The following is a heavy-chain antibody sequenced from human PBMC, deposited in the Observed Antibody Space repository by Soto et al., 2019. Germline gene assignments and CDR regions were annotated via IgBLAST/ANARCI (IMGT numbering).Heavy chain of an antibody. D-gene: IGHD1-26*01. Sequence: ASVKVSCKASGYTFTIYYMHWVRRAPGQGLEWMGIINPSGGSTSYAQKFQGRVTMTRDTSTSTVYMELSSLRSEDTAVYYCAREDQWELRENYFEYWGQGTLVTVSS. CDR2: INPSGGST. J-gene: IGHJ4*02. CDR1: GYTFTIYY. CDR3: AREDQWELRENYFEY. V-gene: IGHV1-46*01.